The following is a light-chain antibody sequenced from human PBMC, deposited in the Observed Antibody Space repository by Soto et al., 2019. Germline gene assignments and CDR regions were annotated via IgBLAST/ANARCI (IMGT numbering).Light chain of an antibody. CDR2: DAS. J-gene: IGKJ3*01. Sequence: EIVLTQSPATLSLSPGERATLSCRASQSVSSYLAWYQQKPGQAPRLLIYDASNRATGIPARFSGSGSGTDFTLTISSLEPEDFAVYYCRQRSNWPPGITFGPGTKVDI. CDR1: QSVSSY. CDR3: RQRSNWPPGIT. V-gene: IGKV3-11*01.